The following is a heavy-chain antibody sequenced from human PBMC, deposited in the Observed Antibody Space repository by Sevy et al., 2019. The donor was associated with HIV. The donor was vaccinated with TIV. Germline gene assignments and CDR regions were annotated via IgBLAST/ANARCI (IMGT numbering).Heavy chain of an antibody. CDR3: AITKDFYDSSGCPFDY. J-gene: IGHJ4*02. D-gene: IGHD3-22*01. Sequence: ATVKVSCKVSGYTLSQVSMHWVRQVPGKGLEWMGSFDPEDRETIYSQKFQGRLTMTEDTSTDTAYMELSSLKSEDTAVFYCAITKDFYDSSGCPFDYWGQGTLVTVSS. CDR1: GYTLSQVS. V-gene: IGHV1-24*01. CDR2: FDPEDRET.